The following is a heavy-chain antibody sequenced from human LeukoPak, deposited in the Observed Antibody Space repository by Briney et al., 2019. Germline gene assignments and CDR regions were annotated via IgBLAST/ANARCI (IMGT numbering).Heavy chain of an antibody. CDR3: ARVPDISALHGEEY. J-gene: IGHJ1*01. CDR1: GGSFSGYY. V-gene: IGHV4-34*01. CDR2: INHSGST. D-gene: IGHD3-10*01. Sequence: SETLSLTCAVYGGSFSGYYWSWIRQPPGKGLEWIGEINHSGSTNYNPSLKSRVTISVDKSKNQFSLKLTSVTAADTAVYYCARVPDISALHGEEYWGQGTLVTISS.